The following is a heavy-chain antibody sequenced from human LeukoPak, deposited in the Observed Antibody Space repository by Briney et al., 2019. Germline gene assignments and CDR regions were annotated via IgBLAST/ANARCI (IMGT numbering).Heavy chain of an antibody. CDR1: SGSFSGYY. CDR2: INHSGST. J-gene: IGHJ2*01. CDR3: AGTRLRLYL. Sequence: SETLSLTCAVYSGSFSGYYWSWIRQPPGKGLEWIGEINHSGSTNYNPSLKSRVTISVDRSKNQFSLKLSSVTAADTAVYYCAGTRLRLYLWGRGTLVTVSS. D-gene: IGHD4-17*01. V-gene: IGHV4-34*01.